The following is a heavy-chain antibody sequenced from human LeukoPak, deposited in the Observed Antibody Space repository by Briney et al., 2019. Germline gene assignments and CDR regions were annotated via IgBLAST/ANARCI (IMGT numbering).Heavy chain of an antibody. D-gene: IGHD4-17*01. CDR2: IYWDDDK. CDR3: ARLTTVTTGDPFDY. Sequence: SGPTLVNPTQTLTLTCTFSGFSLSTSGVGVGWIRQPPGKALEWLALIYWDDDKRYSPSLKSRLTITKDTSKNQVVLTMTNMDPVDTATYYCARLTTVTTGDPFDYWGQGTLVTVSS. V-gene: IGHV2-5*02. J-gene: IGHJ4*02. CDR1: GFSLSTSGVG.